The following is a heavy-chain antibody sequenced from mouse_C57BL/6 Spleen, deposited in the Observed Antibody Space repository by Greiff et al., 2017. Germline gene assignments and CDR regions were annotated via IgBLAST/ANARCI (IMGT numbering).Heavy chain of an antibody. CDR1: GYTFTSYW. CDR3: ERRGYDGAMDY. CDR2: IDPSDSYT. V-gene: IGHV1-69*01. J-gene: IGHJ4*01. Sequence: QVQLQQPGAELVMPGASVKLSCKASGYTFTSYWMHWVKQRPGQGLEWIGEIDPSDSYTNYNQKFKGKSTLTVAKSSSTAYMQLSSLTSEDSAVYYCERRGYDGAMDYWGQGTSVTVSS. D-gene: IGHD2-2*01.